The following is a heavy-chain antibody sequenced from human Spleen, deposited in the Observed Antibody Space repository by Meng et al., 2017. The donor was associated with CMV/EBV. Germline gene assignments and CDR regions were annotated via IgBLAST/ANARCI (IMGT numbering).Heavy chain of an antibody. Sequence: GGSLRLSCAASGFTFSSYDMHWVRQATGKGLEWVSAIGTAGDTYYPGSVKGRFTISRDNSKNTLYLQMNSLRAEDTAVYYCARGGYCSSTSCNGDYWGQGTLVTVSS. J-gene: IGHJ4*02. CDR2: IGTAGDT. D-gene: IGHD2-2*01. CDR1: GFTFSSYD. CDR3: ARGGYCSSTSCNGDY. V-gene: IGHV3-13*01.